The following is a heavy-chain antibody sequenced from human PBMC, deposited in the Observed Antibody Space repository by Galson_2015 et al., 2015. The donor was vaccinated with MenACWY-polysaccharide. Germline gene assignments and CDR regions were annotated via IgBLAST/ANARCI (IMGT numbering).Heavy chain of an antibody. CDR1: GFTFSSYA. CDR3: ASEQGDIVVVTCLGY. J-gene: IGHJ4*02. Sequence: SLRLSCAASGFTFSSYAMSWVRQAPGKGLEWVSGISGSTGTTYYADSVKGRFTISRDNSKNTLYLQMNSLRAEDTAVYYCASEQGDIVVVTCLGYWGQGTLVTVSS. V-gene: IGHV3-23*01. CDR2: ISGSTGTT. D-gene: IGHD2-15*01.